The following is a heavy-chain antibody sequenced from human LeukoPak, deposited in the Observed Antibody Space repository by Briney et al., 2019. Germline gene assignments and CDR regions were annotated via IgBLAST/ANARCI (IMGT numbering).Heavy chain of an antibody. CDR3: ARLESGYDLSGTY. Sequence: PSETLSLTCAVYGGSFSGYYWSWIRQPPGKGLEWIGEINHSGSTNYNPSLKSRLTLSVDTSKHQFSLKLRSVTDADAAVYHCARLESGYDLSGTYWGQGTLVTVSS. J-gene: IGHJ4*02. CDR2: INHSGST. D-gene: IGHD5-12*01. V-gene: IGHV4-34*01. CDR1: GGSFSGYY.